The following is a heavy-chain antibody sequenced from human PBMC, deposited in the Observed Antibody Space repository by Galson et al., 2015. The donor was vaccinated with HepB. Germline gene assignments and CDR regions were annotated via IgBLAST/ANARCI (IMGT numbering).Heavy chain of an antibody. D-gene: IGHD6-13*01. CDR2: ISPYNGIT. J-gene: IGHJ1*01. Sequence: SVKVSCKASGYTFTRYGIGWVRQAPGQGLEWMGWISPYNGITKYAQKFQGRVTMKTDTSTRTAYMELRSLRSNATAVYYCARDRVAEAGYAEAFQYWGQGTLVSVSS. CDR3: ARDRVAEAGYAEAFQY. CDR1: GYTFTRYG. V-gene: IGHV1-18*04.